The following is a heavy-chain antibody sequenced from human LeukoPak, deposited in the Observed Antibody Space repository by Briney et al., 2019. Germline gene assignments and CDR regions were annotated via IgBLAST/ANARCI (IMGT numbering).Heavy chain of an antibody. CDR2: LCRTVSA. J-gene: IGHJ6*02. D-gene: IGHD2-21*01. Sequence: SETLSLTCTVSGYSISSGYCWGWIRQPPGKGLEWIGTLCRTVSAYYNPSLKSRVTFSVDTSKNQFSLKLTSVSASDTAMYYCARDDWGYYSHSYGLDVWGQGTTVTVSS. CDR1: GYSISSGYC. V-gene: IGHV4-38-2*02. CDR3: ARDDWGYYSHSYGLDV.